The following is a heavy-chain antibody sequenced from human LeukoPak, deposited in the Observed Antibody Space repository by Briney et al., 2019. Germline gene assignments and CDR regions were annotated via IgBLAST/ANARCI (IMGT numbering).Heavy chain of an antibody. J-gene: IGHJ4*02. CDR1: GFAFTNYW. CDR2: IRQDGNER. Sequence: QPGGSLGLSCVASGFAFTNYWMTWVRQAPGKRLQWVANIRQDGNERYFVDSVKGRFTISRDNAKNSLYLQMNSLRAEDTAVYYCARLVAGAGITYWGQGTLVTVSS. V-gene: IGHV3-7*05. CDR3: ARLVAGAGITY. D-gene: IGHD6-19*01.